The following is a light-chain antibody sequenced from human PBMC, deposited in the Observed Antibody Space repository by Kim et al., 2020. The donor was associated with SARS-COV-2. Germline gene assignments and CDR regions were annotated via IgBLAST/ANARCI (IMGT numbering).Light chain of an antibody. CDR1: QIISGNF. J-gene: IGKJ1*01. Sequence: ENVLTQSPGTLSLSPGERATVSCRASQIISGNFLAWYQQKPGQVPRLLIYGASTRAPGIPDTFSGSGSGTDFTLTISRLEPEDFAVYYCLQYGTSSQTFGQGTKVDIK. CDR3: LQYGTSSQT. CDR2: GAS. V-gene: IGKV3-20*01.